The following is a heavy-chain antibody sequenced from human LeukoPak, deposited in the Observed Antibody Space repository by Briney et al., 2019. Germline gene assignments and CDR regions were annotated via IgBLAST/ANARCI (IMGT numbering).Heavy chain of an antibody. Sequence: GSLRPSCAAPGFTFSSYRMKWVRQAPGKGLEGVSYISSSSSTIYYADSVKGRFTISRDNAKNSLYLQMNSLRAEDTAVYYCARDGYTRPTFGYWGQGTLVTVSS. J-gene: IGHJ4*02. CDR1: GFTFSSYR. CDR2: ISSSSSTI. D-gene: IGHD5-18*01. CDR3: ARDGYTRPTFGY. V-gene: IGHV3-48*01.